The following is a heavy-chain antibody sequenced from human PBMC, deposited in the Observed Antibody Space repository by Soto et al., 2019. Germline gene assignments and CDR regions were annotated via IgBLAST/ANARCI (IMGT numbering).Heavy chain of an antibody. CDR2: ISAYNGNT. V-gene: IGHV1-18*01. D-gene: IGHD6-13*01. Sequence: ASVKVSCKASGYTFTSYGISWVRQAPGQGLEWMGWISAYNGNTNYAQKLQGRVTMTTDTSTSTAYMELRSLRSDDTAVYYCAREIGWGDLAAAGPDDAFDIWGQGTMVTVSS. CDR1: GYTFTSYG. J-gene: IGHJ3*02. CDR3: AREIGWGDLAAAGPDDAFDI.